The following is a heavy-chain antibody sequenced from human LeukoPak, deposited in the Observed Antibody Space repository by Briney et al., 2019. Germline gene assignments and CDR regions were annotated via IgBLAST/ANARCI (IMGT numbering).Heavy chain of an antibody. CDR1: GGSISSSPYY. V-gene: IGHV4-39*07. J-gene: IGHJ5*02. CDR3: ARGYYPNWFDP. CDR2: IYYSGST. Sequence: PSETLSLTCTVSGGSISSSPYYWGWIRQTPGKGLEWIGTIYYSGSTNYNPSLKSRVTISVDTSKNQFSLKLSSVTAADTAVYYCARGYYPNWFDPWGQGTLVTVSS. D-gene: IGHD2-21*01.